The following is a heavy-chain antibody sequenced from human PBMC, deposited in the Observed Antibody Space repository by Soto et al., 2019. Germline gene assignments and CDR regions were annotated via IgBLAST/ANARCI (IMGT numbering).Heavy chain of an antibody. Sequence: EVQLVESGGGLIQPWGSLRLSCAASGFTVSSNYMSWVRQAPGKGLEWVSVISGSGGSTYYADSVKGRFTISRDNSKNTLYLQMNSLRAEDTAVYYCARVPEHIVVVTAIYFDYWGQGTLVTVSS. D-gene: IGHD2-21*02. CDR2: ISGSGGST. CDR1: GFTVSSNY. CDR3: ARVPEHIVVVTAIYFDY. J-gene: IGHJ4*02. V-gene: IGHV3-53*01.